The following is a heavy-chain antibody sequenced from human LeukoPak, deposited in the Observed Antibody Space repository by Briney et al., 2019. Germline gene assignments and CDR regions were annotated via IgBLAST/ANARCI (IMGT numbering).Heavy chain of an antibody. V-gene: IGHV4-59*08. CDR1: GGSISSYY. CDR2: IYYSGST. D-gene: IGHD3-16*01. CDR3: ARHGGGGAFDI. Sequence: SETLSLTCTVSGGSISSYYWSWIRQPPGKGLEWIGYIYYSGSTNYNPSLKSRVTISVDTSKNQFSLKLSSVTAAAPAVYYWARHGGGGAFDIWGQGTMVTVSS. J-gene: IGHJ3*02.